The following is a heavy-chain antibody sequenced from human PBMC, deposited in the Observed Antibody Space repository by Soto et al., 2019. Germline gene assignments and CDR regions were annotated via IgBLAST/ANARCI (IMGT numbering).Heavy chain of an antibody. CDR3: ARDRGRYYYDSSGYHDDFDI. Sequence: ASVKVSCKASGYTFTSYAMHWVRQAPGQTLEWMGWINAGNGNTKNSQKFQGRVTVTKYPSASSAYMERSSLRSEDTAVYYCARDRGRYYYDSSGYHDDFDIWGQGTMVNVSS. J-gene: IGHJ3*02. CDR1: GYTFTSYA. V-gene: IGHV1-3*01. CDR2: INAGNGNT. D-gene: IGHD3-22*01.